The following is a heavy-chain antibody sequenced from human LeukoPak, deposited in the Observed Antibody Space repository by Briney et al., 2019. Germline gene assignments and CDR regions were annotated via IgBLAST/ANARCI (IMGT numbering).Heavy chain of an antibody. D-gene: IGHD3-22*01. CDR1: GFTFSSYW. CDR2: INSDGSST. CDR3: ARSGYYYDSSGYYGL. V-gene: IGHV3-74*01. Sequence: GGSLRLSCAASGFTFSSYWMHWVRQAPGKGLVWVSRINSDGSSTSYADSVKGRFTISRDNAKNTLYPQMNSLRAEDTAVYYCARSGYYYDSSGYYGLWGQGTLVTVSS. J-gene: IGHJ4*02.